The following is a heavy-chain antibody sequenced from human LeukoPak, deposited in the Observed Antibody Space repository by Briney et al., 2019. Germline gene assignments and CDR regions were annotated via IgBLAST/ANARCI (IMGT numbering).Heavy chain of an antibody. J-gene: IGHJ6*04. CDR1: GGSFSGYY. CDR2: INHSGST. V-gene: IGHV4-34*01. Sequence: SETLSLTCAVYGGSFSGYYWSWIRQPPGKGLEWIGEINHSGSTNYNPSLKSRVTISVDTSKNQFSLKLSSVAAADTAVYYCARGAYYHGSGSYYNRLYGMDVWGKGTTVTVSS. CDR3: ARGAYYHGSGSYYNRLYGMDV. D-gene: IGHD3-10*01.